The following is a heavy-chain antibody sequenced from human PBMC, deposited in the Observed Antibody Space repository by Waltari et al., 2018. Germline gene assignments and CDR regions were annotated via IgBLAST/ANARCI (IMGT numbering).Heavy chain of an antibody. Sequence: QVQLVQSGAEVKKPGASVKVSCKASGYTFTGYYMHWVRQAPGQGLEWMGWINPNSGGTNYAQKFQGGVTKTRDTYITTADREMSRLGSEETAVYYCARERARLWFGELEGSFYGMDVWGQGTTVTVSS. CDR3: ARERARLWFGELEGSFYGMDV. CDR2: INPNSGGT. CDR1: GYTFTGYY. V-gene: IGHV1-2*02. D-gene: IGHD3-10*01. J-gene: IGHJ6*02.